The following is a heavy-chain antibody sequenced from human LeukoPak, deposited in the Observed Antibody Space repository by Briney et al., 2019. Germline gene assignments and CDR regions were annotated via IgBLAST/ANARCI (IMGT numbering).Heavy chain of an antibody. Sequence: PSETLSLTCTVSGGSLSSGTYYWSWIRQPAGKGLEWIGRIFASGRSHYNPSLNSRVAISVDTSKNQFSLKLSSVTAADTAVYYCARAIWFGEGHDSWGQGTLVTVSS. J-gene: IGHJ4*02. V-gene: IGHV4-61*02. CDR1: GGSLSSGTYY. CDR3: ARAIWFGEGHDS. D-gene: IGHD3-10*01. CDR2: IFASGRS.